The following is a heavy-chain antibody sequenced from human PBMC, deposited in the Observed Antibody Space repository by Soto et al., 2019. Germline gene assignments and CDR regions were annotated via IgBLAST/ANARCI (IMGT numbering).Heavy chain of an antibody. V-gene: IGHV4-34*01. CDR1: GGSFSGYY. CDR2: IDHSGYT. Sequence: TSETLSLTCAVDGGSFSGYYWNWIRQPPGKGLEWIGEIDHSGYTNYNPSLKSRVTISVDTSKNQFSLRLTSVTAADTAVYYCARVRDWFDPWGQGTLVTV. J-gene: IGHJ5*02. D-gene: IGHD3-3*01. CDR3: ARVRDWFDP.